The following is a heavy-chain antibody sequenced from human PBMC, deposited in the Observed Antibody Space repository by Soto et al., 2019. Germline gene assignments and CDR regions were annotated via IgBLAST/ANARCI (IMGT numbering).Heavy chain of an antibody. CDR3: ASGGYEFLTGTKPYGVEF. V-gene: IGHV3-21*01. D-gene: IGHD3-9*01. CDR1: GFTFSSYS. J-gene: IGHJ6*02. CDR2: ISSSSSYI. Sequence: GGSLRLSCAASGFTFSSYSMNWVRQAPGKGLEWVSSISSSSSYIYYADSVKGRFTISRDNAKNSLYLQMNSLRAEDTAGYYCASGGYEFLTGTKPYGVEFWCQGTTVTVSS.